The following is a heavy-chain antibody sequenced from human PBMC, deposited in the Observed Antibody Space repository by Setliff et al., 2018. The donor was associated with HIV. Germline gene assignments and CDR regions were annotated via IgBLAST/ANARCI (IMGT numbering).Heavy chain of an antibody. D-gene: IGHD2-2*02. CDR3: AREAYCSSTTCYKGGDRHFDY. CDR1: GFTFSDHS. Sequence: GASLKISCAASGFTFSDHSMDWVRQAPGKGLEWVGRSRNKANRYTTEYAASVQGRFTISRDDSKTSLYLQMNSLKTEDTAVYYCAREAYCSSTTCYKGGDRHFDYWGLGTLVTVSS. J-gene: IGHJ4*02. V-gene: IGHV3-72*01. CDR2: SRNKANRYTT.